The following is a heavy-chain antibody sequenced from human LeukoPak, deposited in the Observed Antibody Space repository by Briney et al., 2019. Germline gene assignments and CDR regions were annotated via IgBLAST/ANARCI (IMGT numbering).Heavy chain of an antibody. CDR2: IIPIFGTA. CDR3: ARPPDYGDGTNDAFDI. Sequence: SVKVSCKASGGTFSSYAISWVRQAPGQGLEWMGGIIPIFGTANYAQKFKGRVTITADESTSTAYMELSSLRSEDTAVYYCARPPDYGDGTNDAFDIWGQGTMVTVSS. J-gene: IGHJ3*02. CDR1: GGTFSSYA. D-gene: IGHD4-17*01. V-gene: IGHV1-69*01.